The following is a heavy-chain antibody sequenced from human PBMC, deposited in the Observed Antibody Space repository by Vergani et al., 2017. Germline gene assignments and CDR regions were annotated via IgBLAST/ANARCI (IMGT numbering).Heavy chain of an antibody. D-gene: IGHD3-22*01. CDR3: ARTRPRANYYDSSGYYYPFDY. J-gene: IGHJ4*02. V-gene: IGHV4-31*03. CDR1: GGSISSGGYY. CDR2: IYYSGST. Sequence: QVQLPESGPGLVKPSQTLSLTCTVSGGSISSGGYYWSWIRQHPGKGLEWIGYIYYSGSTYYNPSLKSRVTISVDTSKNQFSLKLSSVTAADTAVYYCARTRPRANYYDSSGYYYPFDYWGQGTLVTVSS.